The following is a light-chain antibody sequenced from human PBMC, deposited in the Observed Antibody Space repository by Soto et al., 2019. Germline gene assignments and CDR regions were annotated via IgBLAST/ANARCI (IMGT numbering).Light chain of an antibody. CDR3: QQSFSAPT. CDR2: DAS. Sequence: EIVLTQSPATLSLSPGERATLSCGASQSVRSSYLAWYQQKPGLAPRLLIYDASSRATGIPDRFSGSGSGTDFTLTISRLEPEDFATYYCQQSFSAPTFGRGTKVEIK. CDR1: QSVRSSY. J-gene: IGKJ1*01. V-gene: IGKV3D-20*01.